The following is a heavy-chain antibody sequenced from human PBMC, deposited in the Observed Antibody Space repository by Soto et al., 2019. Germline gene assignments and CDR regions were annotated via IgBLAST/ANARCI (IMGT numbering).Heavy chain of an antibody. CDR2: ISAYNGNT. D-gene: IGHD3-3*01. V-gene: IGHV1-18*01. CDR1: GYTFTSYG. CDR3: ARTSSPPSITIFGVAQYGYFDL. J-gene: IGHJ2*01. Sequence: QVPLVQSGAEVKKPGASVKVSCKASGYTFTSYGISWVRQAPGQGLEWMGWISAYNGNTNYAQKLQGRVTMTTDTSTSTAYMELRSLRSDDTAVYYCARTSSPPSITIFGVAQYGYFDLWGRGTLVTVSS.